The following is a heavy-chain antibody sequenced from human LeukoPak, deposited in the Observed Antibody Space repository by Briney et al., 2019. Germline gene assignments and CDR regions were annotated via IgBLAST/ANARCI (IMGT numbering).Heavy chain of an antibody. CDR2: INQDASEL. Sequence: GGSVRLSYGVCVFTFSTYWMNWYRQAPGEGLEGVGNINQDASELNNLDSVRGRFTISRDYANNSLHLQMNSLRAEDAAVYYCATDRDNSDWQKRFDSWGQGTLVSVSS. V-gene: IGHV3-7*01. CDR1: VFTFSTYW. J-gene: IGHJ4*02. CDR3: ATDRDNSDWQKRFDS. D-gene: IGHD2-21*02.